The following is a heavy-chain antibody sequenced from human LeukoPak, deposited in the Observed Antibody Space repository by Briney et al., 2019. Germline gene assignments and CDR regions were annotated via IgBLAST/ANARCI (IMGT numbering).Heavy chain of an antibody. J-gene: IGHJ4*02. V-gene: IGHV1-2*02. Sequence: VASVKVSCQAFAYTLSASYMNWERQAPGQGLGGMGWINPVSGVTKYAQRFQGRVTMTRDTSISTVYMELSGLTPDSTAVFYCARGETLLHYWGQGTLGTVSS. CDR1: AYTLSASY. CDR2: INPVSGVT. CDR3: ARGETLLHY. D-gene: IGHD2/OR15-2a*01.